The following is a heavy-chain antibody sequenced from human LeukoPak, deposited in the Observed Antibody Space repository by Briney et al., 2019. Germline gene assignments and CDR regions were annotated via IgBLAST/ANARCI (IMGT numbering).Heavy chain of an antibody. CDR3: ARVEGITGTTSGFDY. Sequence: ASVKVSCKASGGTFSSYAISWVRQAPGQGLEWMGRINPNSGGTNYAQKFQGRVTMTRDTSISTAYMELSRLRSDDTAVYYCARVEGITGTTSGFDYWGQGTLVTVSS. CDR2: INPNSGGT. CDR1: GGTFSSYA. D-gene: IGHD1-20*01. V-gene: IGHV1-2*06. J-gene: IGHJ4*02.